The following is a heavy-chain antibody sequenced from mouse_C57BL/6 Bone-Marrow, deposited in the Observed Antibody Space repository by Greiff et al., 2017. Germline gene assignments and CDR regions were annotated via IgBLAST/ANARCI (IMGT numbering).Heavy chain of an antibody. V-gene: IGHV1-81*01. J-gene: IGHJ4*01. CDR1: GYTFTSYG. Sequence: VQLQQSGAELARPGASVKLSCKASGYTFTSYGISWVKQRTGQGLEWTGEIYPRSGNTYYNEKFKGKATLTADKSSSTAYMELRSLTSEDSAVYFCARWVDYGGQGGSVTVSS. CDR3: ARWVDY. CDR2: IYPRSGNT.